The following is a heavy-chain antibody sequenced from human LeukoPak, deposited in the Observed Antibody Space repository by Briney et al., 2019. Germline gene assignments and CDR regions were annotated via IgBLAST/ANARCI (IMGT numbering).Heavy chain of an antibody. CDR1: GFTFADYD. CDR2: ISGSGGST. J-gene: IGHJ4*02. CDR3: ARGSSSWYTTSLASLDY. D-gene: IGHD6-13*01. Sequence: TGGSLRLSCAASGFTFADYDMHWVRQAPGKGLEWVSAISGSGGSTYYADSVKGRFTISRDNSKNTLYLQMNSLRAEDTAVYYCARGSSSWYTTSLASLDYWGQGTLVTVSS. V-gene: IGHV3-23*01.